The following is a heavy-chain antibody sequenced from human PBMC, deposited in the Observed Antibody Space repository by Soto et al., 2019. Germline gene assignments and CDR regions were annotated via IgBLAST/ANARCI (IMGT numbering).Heavy chain of an antibody. CDR3: ASAAEGVDFWSGYYAKGKAFDY. D-gene: IGHD3-3*01. J-gene: IGHJ4*02. CDR2: IYHSGST. V-gene: IGHV4-4*02. Sequence: QVQLQESGPGLVKPSGTLSLTCAVSSGSISSSNWWSWVRQPPGKGLEWIGEIYHSGSTNYNPSLKSRVTISVDKSKNQFSLKLSSVTAADTAVYYCASAAEGVDFWSGYYAKGKAFDYWGQGTLVTVSS. CDR1: SGSISSSNW.